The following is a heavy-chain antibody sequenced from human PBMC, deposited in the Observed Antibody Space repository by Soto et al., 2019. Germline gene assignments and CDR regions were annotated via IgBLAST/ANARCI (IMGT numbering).Heavy chain of an antibody. CDR3: ARVSGSPSYYYYGMDV. Sequence: PSETLSLTCAVSGGSISSSNWWSWVRQPPGKGLEWIGEIYHSGSTNYNPSLKSRVTISVDKSKNQFSLKLSSVTAADTAVYYCARVSGSPSYYYYGMDVWGQGTTVTVS. J-gene: IGHJ6*02. D-gene: IGHD1-26*01. V-gene: IGHV4-4*02. CDR1: GGSISSSNW. CDR2: IYHSGST.